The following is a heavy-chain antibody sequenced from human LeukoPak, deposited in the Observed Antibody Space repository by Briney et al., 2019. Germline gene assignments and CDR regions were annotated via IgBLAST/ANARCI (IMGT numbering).Heavy chain of an antibody. CDR1: GFTFSSYA. V-gene: IGHV3-23*01. CDR2: ISGSGGST. Sequence: GGSLRLSCAASGFTFSSYAMSWVRQAPGKGLEWVSAISGSGGSTYYADSVKGRFTISRDNSENTLYLQMNSLRAEDTAVYYCAKLGAGRYSYEGYFVYWGQGTLVTVSS. CDR3: AKLGAGRYSYEGYFVY. D-gene: IGHD5-18*01. J-gene: IGHJ4*02.